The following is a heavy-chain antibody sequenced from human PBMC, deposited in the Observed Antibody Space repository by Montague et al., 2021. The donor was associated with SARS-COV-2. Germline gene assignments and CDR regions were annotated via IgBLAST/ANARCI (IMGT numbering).Heavy chain of an antibody. D-gene: IGHD3-22*01. CDR2: INHSGST. CDR1: GGSFSDYY. V-gene: IGHV4-34*01. CDR3: ARGAPTISMILVVMTGAGWYFDL. J-gene: IGHJ2*01. Sequence: SETLSLTCAVYGGSFSDYYWSWIRQPPGKGLEWIGEINHSGSTNYNPSLRSRVTISVATSKNQFSLKLSAVTAADTAVYYCARGAPTISMILVVMTGAGWYFDLWGRGTLVTVSS.